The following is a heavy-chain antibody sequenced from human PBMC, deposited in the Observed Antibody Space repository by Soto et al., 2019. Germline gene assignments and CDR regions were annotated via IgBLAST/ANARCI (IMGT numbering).Heavy chain of an antibody. CDR3: AKDGRYSRDEWIDY. CDR1: GFTFSSYS. D-gene: IGHD5-12*01. Sequence: EVQLLESGGGLVQPGGSLRLSCAASGFTFSSYSMSWVRQAPGKGLEWVSAISGSGGGTYYADSVKGRFTISRDNSKNTLYVQMNSLRAEDTAVYYCAKDGRYSRDEWIDYWGQGTLGTVSS. J-gene: IGHJ4*02. CDR2: ISGSGGGT. V-gene: IGHV3-23*01.